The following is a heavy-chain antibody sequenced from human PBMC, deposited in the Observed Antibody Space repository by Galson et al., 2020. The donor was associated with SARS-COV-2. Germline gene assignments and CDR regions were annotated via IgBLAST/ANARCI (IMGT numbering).Heavy chain of an antibody. J-gene: IGHJ6*02. CDR3: VRDLRCTTCSYSWGMGG. CDR1: GFTFSSYD. D-gene: IGHD2-2*01. Sequence: GESLKISCAASGFTFSSYDMHWARQVTGKGLEWVSGINSVGDTYYSDSVRGRFTISRQNVKSSLWLQMDSLRAGDTAIYYCVRDLRCTTCSYSWGMGGWGQGTTVTVSS. V-gene: IGHV3-13*01. CDR2: INSVGDT.